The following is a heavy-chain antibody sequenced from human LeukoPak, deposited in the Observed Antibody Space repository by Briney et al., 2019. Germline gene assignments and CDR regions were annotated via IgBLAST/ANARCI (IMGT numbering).Heavy chain of an antibody. Sequence: PGGTLRLSCAASGFSLSSYRMNWVRQAPGKGLEWVSSISSTSSSIYYADSVKGRFTISRDNAKNSLYLQMNSLRAEDTAEYFCAREGAPPGIGRYYFDHWGQGTLVTVSS. CDR3: AREGAPPGIGRYYFDH. V-gene: IGHV3-21*01. CDR1: GFSLSSYR. CDR2: ISSTSSSI. D-gene: IGHD6-13*01. J-gene: IGHJ4*02.